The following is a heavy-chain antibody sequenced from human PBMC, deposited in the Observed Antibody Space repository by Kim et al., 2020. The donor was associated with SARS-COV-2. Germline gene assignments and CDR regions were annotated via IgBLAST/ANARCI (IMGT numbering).Heavy chain of an antibody. CDR1: GGSISSGGYY. D-gene: IGHD5-18*01. CDR2: IYYSGST. J-gene: IGHJ4*02. Sequence: SETLSLTCTVSGGSISSGGYYWSWIRQHPGKGLEWIGYIYYSGSTYYNPSLKSRVTISVDTSKNQFSLKLSSVTAADTAVYYCASCGYSYKGAVDYWGQGTLVTVSS. V-gene: IGHV4-31*03. CDR3: ASCGYSYKGAVDY.